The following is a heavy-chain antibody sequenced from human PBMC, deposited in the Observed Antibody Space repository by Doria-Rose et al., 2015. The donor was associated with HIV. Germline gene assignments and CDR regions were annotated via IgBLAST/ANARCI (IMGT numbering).Heavy chain of an antibody. V-gene: IGHV2-26*01. D-gene: IGHD6-13*01. Sequence: QITLKESGPVLVKPTETLTLTCTVSGVSLSSPGMGVSWIRQPPGKALEWLANIFSDDERSYKTSLKSRLTISRVTSKSQVVLPMTDVDPVDTATYYCARIKSSRWYHKYYFDFWGQGTLVIVSA. CDR1: GVSLSSPGMG. CDR3: ARIKSSRWYHKYYFDF. J-gene: IGHJ4*02. CDR2: IFSDDER.